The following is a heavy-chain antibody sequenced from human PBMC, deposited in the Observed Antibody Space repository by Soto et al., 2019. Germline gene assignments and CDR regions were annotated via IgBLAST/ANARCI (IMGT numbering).Heavy chain of an antibody. D-gene: IGHD6-19*01. Sequence: EVQLVESGGGLVQPGGSLRLSCAASGFTFSSYWMSWVRQAPGKGLEWVANIKQDVSEKYYVDSVKGRFTISRDNAKNSLYLQMNSLRAEDTAVYYCARDIALAANWFDPWGQGTLVTVSS. CDR1: GFTFSSYW. V-gene: IGHV3-7*01. J-gene: IGHJ5*02. CDR2: IKQDVSEK. CDR3: ARDIALAANWFDP.